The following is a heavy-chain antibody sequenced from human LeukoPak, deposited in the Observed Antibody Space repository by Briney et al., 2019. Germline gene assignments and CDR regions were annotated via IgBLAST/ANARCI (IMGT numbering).Heavy chain of an antibody. Sequence: GESLKISCRGSGYTFTNYWIGWVRQMPGKGLEWMGIIYPGGSDTRYSPSFQGQVTISADKSISTAYLQWSSLEASDTAVYYCATRSRYNWNDDFYYWGQGTLVTVST. CDR2: IYPGGSDT. D-gene: IGHD1-20*01. CDR3: ATRSRYNWNDDFYY. CDR1: GYTFTNYW. J-gene: IGHJ4*02. V-gene: IGHV5-51*01.